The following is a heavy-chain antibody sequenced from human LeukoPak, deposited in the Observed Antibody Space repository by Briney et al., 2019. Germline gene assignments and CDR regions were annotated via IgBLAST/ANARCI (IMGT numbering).Heavy chain of an antibody. V-gene: IGHV1-18*01. CDR2: ISAYNGNT. Sequence: ASVKVSCKASGYTFTSYGISRVRQAPGQGLEWMGWISAYNGNTNYAQNLQGRVTMTTDTSTSTVYMELRSLRSDDTAVYYCARDRATSSDFDYWGQGTLVTVSS. J-gene: IGHJ4*02. CDR3: ARDRATSSDFDY. CDR1: GYTFTSYG. D-gene: IGHD6-6*01.